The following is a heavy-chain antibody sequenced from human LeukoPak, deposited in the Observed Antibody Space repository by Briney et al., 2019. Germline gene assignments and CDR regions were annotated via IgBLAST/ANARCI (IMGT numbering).Heavy chain of an antibody. CDR3: ARGTCSSTSCYRADAFDI. CDR2: INPNSGGT. CDR1: GYTFTGYY. Sequence: ASVKVSCKASGYTFTGYYMHWVRQAPGPGLEWMGWINPNSGGTNYAQKFQGRVTITRGTSISTAYMELSRLRSDDTAVYYCARGTCSSTSCYRADAFDIWGQGTMVTVSS. J-gene: IGHJ3*02. V-gene: IGHV1-2*02. D-gene: IGHD2-2*01.